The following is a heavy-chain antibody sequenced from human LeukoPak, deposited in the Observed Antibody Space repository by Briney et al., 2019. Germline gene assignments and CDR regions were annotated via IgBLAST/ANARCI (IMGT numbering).Heavy chain of an antibody. Sequence: GVSVKVSCKASGYTFTSYDINWVRQATGQGLEWMGWMNPNSGNTGYAQKFQGRVTMTRNTSISTAYMELSSLRSEDTAVYYCARGRGNNQSKYRKLRRYYFDYWGQGTLVTVSS. D-gene: IGHD2/OR15-2a*01. V-gene: IGHV1-8*01. CDR1: GYTFTSYD. CDR3: ARGRGNNQSKYRKLRRYYFDY. J-gene: IGHJ4*02. CDR2: MNPNSGNT.